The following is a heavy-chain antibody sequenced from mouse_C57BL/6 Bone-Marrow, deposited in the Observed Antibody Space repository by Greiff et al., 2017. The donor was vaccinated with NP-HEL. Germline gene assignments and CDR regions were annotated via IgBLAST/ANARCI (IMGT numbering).Heavy chain of an antibody. CDR2: INPYNGGT. Sequence: EVQLQQSGPVLVKPGASVKMSCKASGYTFTDYYMNWVKQCHGKSLEWIGVINPYNGGTSYNQKFKGKATLTVDKSSSTAYMELNSLTSEDSAVYYCARKGYFAWFAYWGQGTLVTVSA. J-gene: IGHJ3*01. CDR3: ARKGYFAWFAY. CDR1: GYTFTDYY. V-gene: IGHV1-19*01. D-gene: IGHD3-1*01.